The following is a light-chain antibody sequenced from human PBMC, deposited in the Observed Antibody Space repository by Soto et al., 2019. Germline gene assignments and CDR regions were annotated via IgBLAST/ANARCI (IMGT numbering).Light chain of an antibody. CDR2: GAS. Sequence: EIVLTQSPGILSLSPGERATLSCRASQTISSNYLAWYQQKPGQAPRLLIYGASSRATGIADRFSGSGSGTDFTLTISSLEPEDFAVYCCQQYDSSRWTFGQGTKVEIK. V-gene: IGKV3-20*01. J-gene: IGKJ1*01. CDR3: QQYDSSRWT. CDR1: QTISSNY.